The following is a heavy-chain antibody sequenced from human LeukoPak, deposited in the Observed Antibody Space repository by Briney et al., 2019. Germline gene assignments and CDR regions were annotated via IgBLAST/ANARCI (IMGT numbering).Heavy chain of an antibody. Sequence: GGSLRLSCAASGFTFSSYDMTWVRQAPGRGLEWVSSIRPSGDNTYYGDSVKDRFTISRDNSKNTVYLQMNNMRVDGTAVYYCARVAGWHWFDPWGQGTLVTVSS. CDR1: GFTFSSYD. V-gene: IGHV3-23*01. CDR3: ARVAGWHWFDP. J-gene: IGHJ5*02. D-gene: IGHD6-19*01. CDR2: IRPSGDNT.